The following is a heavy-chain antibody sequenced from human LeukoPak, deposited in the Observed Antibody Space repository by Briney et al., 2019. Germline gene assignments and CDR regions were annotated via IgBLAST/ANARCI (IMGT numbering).Heavy chain of an antibody. CDR3: AAYSGYDYDEYYFDY. D-gene: IGHD5-12*01. Sequence: PSETLSLTCTVSGGSISSSSYYWGWIRQPPGKGLEWIGSIYYSGSTYYNPSLKSRVTISVDTSKNQFSLKLSSVTVADTAVYYCAAYSGYDYDEYYFDYWGQGTLVTVSS. CDR1: GGSISSSSYY. CDR2: IYYSGST. V-gene: IGHV4-39*01. J-gene: IGHJ4*02.